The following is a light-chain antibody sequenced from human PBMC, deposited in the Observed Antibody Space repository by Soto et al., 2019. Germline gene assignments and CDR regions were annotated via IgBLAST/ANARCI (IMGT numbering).Light chain of an antibody. CDR3: QQYSTLPHT. CDR2: GIY. Sequence: ESALTQSPDTLSLSPGERATLFCRASQSVSNSYFAWYQQRPGQAPRLLIHGIYNRATGIPDRFSGSGSGTDFTLTISRLEPEDFVMYYCQQYSTLPHTFGPGTKLEVK. CDR1: QSVSNSY. V-gene: IGKV3-20*01. J-gene: IGKJ2*01.